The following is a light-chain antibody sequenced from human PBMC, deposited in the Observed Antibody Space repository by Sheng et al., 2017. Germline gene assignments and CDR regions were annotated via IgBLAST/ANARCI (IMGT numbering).Light chain of an antibody. J-gene: IGLJ1*01. CDR1: SSNIGAGYD. CDR3: CSYAGTSSPYV. CDR2: GNS. Sequence: QSVLTQPPSVSGAPGQRVTISCTGSSSNIGAGYDVHWYQQLPGTAPKLLIYGNSNRPSGVSNRFSGSKSDTTASLTISGLQADDEADYYCCSYAGTSSPYVFGYGTKVTVL. V-gene: IGLV1-40*01.